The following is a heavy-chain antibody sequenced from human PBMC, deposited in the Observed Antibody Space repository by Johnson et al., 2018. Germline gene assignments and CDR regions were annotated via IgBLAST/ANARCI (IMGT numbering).Heavy chain of an antibody. J-gene: IGHJ4*02. Sequence: QVQLVQSGGGLVKPGGSMRLSCSPSGFTFSDYSLSWIRQAPGKWLEWVSFILSSGRIIHYADSVKGRFTISMDNAKNSLYLQMNSLRDEDTAVYYCARSPYGDYYFDYWGQGTLVTVSS. CDR1: GFTFSDYS. CDR3: ARSPYGDYYFDY. D-gene: IGHD4-17*01. CDR2: ILSSGRII. V-gene: IGHV3-11*01.